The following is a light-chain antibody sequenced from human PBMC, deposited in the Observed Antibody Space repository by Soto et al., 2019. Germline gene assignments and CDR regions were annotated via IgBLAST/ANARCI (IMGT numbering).Light chain of an antibody. J-gene: IGLJ3*02. CDR3: SSYTTSSTHWV. Sequence: QSALTQPASVSGSPGQSITISCTGTSSDVGGYNYVSWYQQHPGNTPKLMIYEVSNRPSGFSNRFSGSKSGNTASLTISGLQAEDAADYYCSSYTTSSTHWVFGGGTKLTVL. V-gene: IGLV2-14*01. CDR2: EVS. CDR1: SSDVGGYNY.